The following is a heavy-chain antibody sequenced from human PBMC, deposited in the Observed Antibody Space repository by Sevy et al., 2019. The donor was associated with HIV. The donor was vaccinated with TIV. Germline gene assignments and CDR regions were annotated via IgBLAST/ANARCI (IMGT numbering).Heavy chain of an antibody. Sequence: GGSLRLSCAASGFIFSDYDMNWVRQAPGKGLEWISVISSRSSYIKYADSLKGRVTISRDNANNSLFLQLNSLRAEDTAVYYCARAVGYYDIGGLRYWGQGALVTVSS. CDR3: ARAVGYYDIGGLRY. J-gene: IGHJ4*02. D-gene: IGHD3-22*01. CDR2: ISSRSSYI. CDR1: GFIFSDYD. V-gene: IGHV3-21*05.